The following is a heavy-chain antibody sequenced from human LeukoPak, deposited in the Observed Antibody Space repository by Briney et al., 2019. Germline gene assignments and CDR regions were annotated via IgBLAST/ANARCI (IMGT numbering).Heavy chain of an antibody. V-gene: IGHV1-2*02. Sequence: ASVKVSCKASGYTFTGYYMHWVRQAPGQGLEWMGWINPNSGGTNYAQKFQGRVTMTRDTSISTAYMELSRLRSDDTAVYYCARDTAAAAVGYSSSWYLDYWGQGTLVTVSS. D-gene: IGHD6-13*01. CDR3: ARDTAAAAVGYSSSWYLDY. CDR2: INPNSGGT. CDR1: GYTFTGYY. J-gene: IGHJ4*02.